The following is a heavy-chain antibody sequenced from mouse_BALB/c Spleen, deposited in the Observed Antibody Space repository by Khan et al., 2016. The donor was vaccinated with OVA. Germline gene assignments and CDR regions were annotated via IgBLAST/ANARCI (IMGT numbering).Heavy chain of an antibody. V-gene: IGHV1-85*01. CDR2: IFPGDDIT. Sequence: QVRLQQSGTELVKPGASVKLSCKASGYTFTNYDINWVKQRPEQGLEWIGWIFPGDDITKYNEKFKGKATLTTDTSSSTAYMQLSRLTSEDSAVYFCARRRGSMDYWGQGTSVTVSS. J-gene: IGHJ4*01. CDR1: GYTFTNYD. CDR3: ARRRGSMDY.